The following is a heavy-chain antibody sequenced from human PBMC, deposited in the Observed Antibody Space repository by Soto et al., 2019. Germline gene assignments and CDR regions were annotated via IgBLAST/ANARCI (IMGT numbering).Heavy chain of an antibody. CDR1: GGTFSSYA. Sequence: QVQLVQSGAEVKKPGSSVTVSCKASGGTFSSYAISWVRQAPGQGLEWMGGIIPLFGTANYAQKFQGRVTITADEATSPAYMELSSLRAEDTALDYCARRGRGYYFDYWGQGNLVTVSS. D-gene: IGHD1-26*01. CDR2: IIPLFGTA. CDR3: ARRGRGYYFDY. J-gene: IGHJ4*02. V-gene: IGHV1-69*01.